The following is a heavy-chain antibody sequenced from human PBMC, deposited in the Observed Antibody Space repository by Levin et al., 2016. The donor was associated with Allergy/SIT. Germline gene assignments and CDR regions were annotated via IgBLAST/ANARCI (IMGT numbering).Heavy chain of an antibody. J-gene: IGHJ6*02. CDR3: ASGDDFWSEPHGMDV. CDR1: GFTFSDYY. Sequence: GESLKISCAASGFTFSDYYMSWIRQAPGKGLEWVSYISSSGSTIYYADSVKGRFTISRDNAKNSLYLQMNSLRAEDTAVYYCASGDDFWSEPHGMDVWGQGTTVTVSS. V-gene: IGHV3-11*04. D-gene: IGHD3-3*01. CDR2: ISSSGSTI.